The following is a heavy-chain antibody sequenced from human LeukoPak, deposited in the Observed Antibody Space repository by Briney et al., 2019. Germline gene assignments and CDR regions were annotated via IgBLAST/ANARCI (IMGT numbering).Heavy chain of an antibody. CDR2: IYPGDSET. CDR1: EYRFSSHW. Sequence: GESLKISCKDSEYRFSSHWVAWVRQLPGNGLEWMGIIYPGDSETIYSPSFQGQVTISVDKSISTAYLQWASLKASDTAMYYCAPITRESVFDYWGQGTLVTVSS. J-gene: IGHJ4*02. CDR3: APITRESVFDY. V-gene: IGHV5-51*01. D-gene: IGHD5-24*01.